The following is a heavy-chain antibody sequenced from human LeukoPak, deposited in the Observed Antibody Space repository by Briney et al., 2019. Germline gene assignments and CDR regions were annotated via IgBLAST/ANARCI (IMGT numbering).Heavy chain of an antibody. CDR2: INPNSGGT. J-gene: IGHJ5*02. CDR1: GYTFTSYG. Sequence: ASVTVSCKASGYTFTSYGISWVRQAPGQGLEWMGWINPNSGGTNYAQKFQGRVTMTRDTSISTAYMELSRLRSDDTAVYYCARTGVGIVDWFDPWGQGTLVTVSS. D-gene: IGHD3-22*01. V-gene: IGHV1-2*02. CDR3: ARTGVGIVDWFDP.